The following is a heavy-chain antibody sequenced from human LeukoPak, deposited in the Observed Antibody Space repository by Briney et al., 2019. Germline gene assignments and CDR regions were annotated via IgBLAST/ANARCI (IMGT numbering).Heavy chain of an antibody. CDR1: GGSISRYY. CDR3: ARTVTTEDLFCFDY. Sequence: SETLSLTCTVSGGSISRYYWTWIRQPPGKGLEWLGYIYYNGDTKYNPSLRSRVTLSLDTSKNQFSLRLSSVTAADTAVYYCARTVTTEDLFCFDYWGQGTLVTVSS. J-gene: IGHJ4*02. D-gene: IGHD4-17*01. V-gene: IGHV4-59*08. CDR2: IYYNGDT.